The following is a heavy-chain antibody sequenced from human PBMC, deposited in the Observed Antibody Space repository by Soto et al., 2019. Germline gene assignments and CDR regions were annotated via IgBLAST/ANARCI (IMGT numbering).Heavy chain of an antibody. CDR2: IYYSGST. D-gene: IGHD1-26*01. J-gene: IGHJ4*02. Sequence: QVQLQESGPGLVKPSQTLSLTCSVSGGSISGGVYYWSWIRQHPGKGLEWIGYIYYSGSTYYNPSLKSRLTISVDTSKNQFPLKLSSVTAADTAVYYCARGSGWADFDFWGQGTLVTVSS. CDR1: GGSISGGVYY. CDR3: ARGSGWADFDF. V-gene: IGHV4-31*03.